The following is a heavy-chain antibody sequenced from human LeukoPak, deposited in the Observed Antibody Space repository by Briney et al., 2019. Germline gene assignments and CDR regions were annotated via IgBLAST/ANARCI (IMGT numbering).Heavy chain of an antibody. D-gene: IGHD3-10*01. CDR3: ARGRGRALVRGVIFNYYYMDV. CDR1: GYTFTGYY. CDR2: INPNSGGT. V-gene: IGHV1-2*02. J-gene: IGHJ6*03. Sequence: ASVKVSCKAYGYTFTGYYMHWVRQAPGQGLEWMGWINPNSGGTNYAQKFQGRVTMTRDTSISTAYMELSRLRSDDTAVYYCARGRGRALVRGVIFNYYYMDVWGKGTTVTISS.